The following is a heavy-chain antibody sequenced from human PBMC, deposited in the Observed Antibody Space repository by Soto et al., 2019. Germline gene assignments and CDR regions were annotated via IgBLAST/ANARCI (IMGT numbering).Heavy chain of an antibody. CDR1: GGSFSCYY. CDR3: ARGPPTFSPKKNWFDP. CDR2: INPSGST. Sequence: PSETLSLTCAVYGGSFSCYYWTWIRQAPGKGLEWIGEINPSGSTNYNPSLKSRVTILVDTSKNQFSLNLSSVTAADTAVYYCARGPPTFSPKKNWFDPWGQGTLVTVSS. J-gene: IGHJ5*02. V-gene: IGHV4-34*01.